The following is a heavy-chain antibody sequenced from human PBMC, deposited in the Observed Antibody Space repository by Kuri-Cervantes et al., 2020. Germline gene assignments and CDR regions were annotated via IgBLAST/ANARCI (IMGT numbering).Heavy chain of an antibody. CDR2: INPKSTGT. V-gene: IGHV1-2*02. CDR1: GYTFKSYG. Sequence: ASVKVSCKTSGYTFKSYGISWVRQAPGQGLEWMGWINPKSTGTFFAQKFQGRVTLARDTSINTAFMELSGLTSDDTAVYYCARGDYWGQGTLVTVSS. J-gene: IGHJ4*02. CDR3: ARGDY.